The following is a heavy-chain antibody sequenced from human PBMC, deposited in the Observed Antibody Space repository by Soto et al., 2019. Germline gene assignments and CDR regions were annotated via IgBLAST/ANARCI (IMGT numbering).Heavy chain of an antibody. V-gene: IGHV4-39*01. J-gene: IGHJ6*02. CDR2: IYYSGST. D-gene: IGHD6-13*01. Sequence: SETLSLTCTVSGGSISSSSYCWGWIRQPPGKGLEWIGSIYYSGSTYYNPSLKSRVTISVDTSKNQFSLKLSSVTAADTAVYYCARPSIAAAVVWGQGTTVTVSS. CDR3: ARPSIAAAVV. CDR1: GGSISSSSYC.